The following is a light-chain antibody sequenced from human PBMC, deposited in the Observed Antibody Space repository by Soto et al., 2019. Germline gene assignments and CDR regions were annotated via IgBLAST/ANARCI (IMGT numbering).Light chain of an antibody. CDR2: GDT. Sequence: QSVLTQPPSVSGAPGQRATISCTGSTSNIGAGYDVHWYQQIPGAAPKLLIYGDTNRPSGVPDRFSGSKSDTSASLAITGLQAEDEADYYCQSYDSSLSGSVVFGGGTKLTVL. V-gene: IGLV1-40*01. J-gene: IGLJ2*01. CDR3: QSYDSSLSGSVV. CDR1: TSNIGAGYD.